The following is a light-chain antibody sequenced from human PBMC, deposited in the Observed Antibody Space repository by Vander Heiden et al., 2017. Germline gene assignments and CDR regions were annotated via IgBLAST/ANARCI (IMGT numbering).Light chain of an antibody. CDR1: QSGSSSY. Sequence: DIVLTPSPGTLSLSPGERATLSCRASQSGSSSYLAWYQQKPGQAPRLLIYGASSRATGIPDRFSGSGSGTDFTLTISRLEPEDFAVYYCQQYGSSPRTFGQGTKVEIK. J-gene: IGKJ1*01. V-gene: IGKV3-20*01. CDR2: GAS. CDR3: QQYGSSPRT.